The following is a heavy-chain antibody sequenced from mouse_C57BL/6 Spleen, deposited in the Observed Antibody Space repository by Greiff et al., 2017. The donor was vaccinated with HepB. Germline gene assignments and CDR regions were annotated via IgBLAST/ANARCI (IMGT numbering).Heavy chain of an antibody. J-gene: IGHJ4*01. CDR2: IYPNSGNT. V-gene: IGHV1-81*01. D-gene: IGHD1-3*01. Sequence: VQLQQSGAELARPGASVKLSCKASGYTFTSYGISWVKQRPGRGLEWIGRIYPNSGNTESHEKFKGKATLTADKPSGTAYMELRSLTSGAAAGFFYESGSNSYYAMDYWGQGTSVTVSS. CDR3: ESGSNSYYAMDY. CDR1: GYTFTSYG.